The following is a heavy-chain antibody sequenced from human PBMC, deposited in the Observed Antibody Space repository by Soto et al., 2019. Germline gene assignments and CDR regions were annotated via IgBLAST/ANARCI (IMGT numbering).Heavy chain of an antibody. V-gene: IGHV3-23*01. D-gene: IGHD7-27*01. J-gene: IGHJ2*01. CDR3: AKRNWGGWYFDL. CDR1: GFTFSSYA. Sequence: EVQLLESGGGLVQPGGSLRLSCAASGFTFSSYAMSWVRQAPGKGLEWVSISGSGGSTYYADSVKGRFTISRDNSKNTLYLQMNSLRAEDTAVYYCAKRNWGGWYFDLWGRGTLVTVSS. CDR2: ISGSGGST.